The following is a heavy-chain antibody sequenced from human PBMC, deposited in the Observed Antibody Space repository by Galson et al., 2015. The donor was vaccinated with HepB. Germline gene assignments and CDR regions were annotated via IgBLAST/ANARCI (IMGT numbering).Heavy chain of an antibody. CDR2: ISGSGGST. CDR1: GFTFSSYA. CDR3: AKGPGIAAAGIRGGGYFDY. J-gene: IGHJ4*02. Sequence: SLRLSCAASGFTFSSYAMSWVRQAPGKGLEWVSAISGSGGSTYYADSVKGRFTISRDNSKNTLYLQMNSLRAEDTAVYYCAKGPGIAAAGIRGGGYFDYWGQGTLVTVSS. V-gene: IGHV3-23*01. D-gene: IGHD6-13*01.